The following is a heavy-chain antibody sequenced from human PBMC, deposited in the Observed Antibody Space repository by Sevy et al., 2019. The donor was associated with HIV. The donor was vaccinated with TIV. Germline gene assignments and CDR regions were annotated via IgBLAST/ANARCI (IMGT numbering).Heavy chain of an antibody. D-gene: IGHD3-3*01. CDR2: IYYSGST. V-gene: IGHV4-61*01. CDR1: GGSVSSGSYY. J-gene: IGHJ5*02. Sequence: SETLSLTCTVSGGSVSSGSYYWSWIRQPRGKGLEWIGYIYYSGSTNYNPSLKSRVTISVDTSKNQFSLKLSSVTAADTAVYYCARADFWSGYFDPWGQGTLVTVSS. CDR3: ARADFWSGYFDP.